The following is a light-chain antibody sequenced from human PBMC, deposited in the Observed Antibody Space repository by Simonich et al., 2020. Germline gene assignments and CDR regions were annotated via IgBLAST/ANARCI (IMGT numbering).Light chain of an antibody. CDR2: DVS. V-gene: IGLV2-14*01. CDR1: SMDVGGYNY. CDR3: SSYTSSSTWV. Sequence: QSARTQPASVSGSPGQSITISCTGTSMDVGGYNYVSWYQQHPGKAPKLMIYDVSNRPSGVSNCFSGSKSGNTASLTISGLQAEDEADYYCSSYTSSSTWVFGGGTKLTVL. J-gene: IGLJ3*02.